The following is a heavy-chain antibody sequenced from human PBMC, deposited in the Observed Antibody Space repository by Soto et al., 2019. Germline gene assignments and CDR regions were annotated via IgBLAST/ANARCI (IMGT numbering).Heavy chain of an antibody. Sequence: GSLRLSCAASGFTFSSYWMSWVRQAPGKGLEWVANIKQDGSEKYYVDSVKGRFTISRDNAKNSLYLQMNSLRAEDTAVYYCARDLTLAAAGTYYYYYGMDVWGQGTTVTVSS. CDR2: IKQDGSEK. CDR3: ARDLTLAAAGTYYYYYGMDV. V-gene: IGHV3-7*01. CDR1: GFTFSSYW. D-gene: IGHD6-13*01. J-gene: IGHJ6*02.